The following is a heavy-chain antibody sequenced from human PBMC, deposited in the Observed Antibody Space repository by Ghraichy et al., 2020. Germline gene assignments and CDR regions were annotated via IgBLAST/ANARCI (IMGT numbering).Heavy chain of an antibody. Sequence: SETLSLTCTVSGGSISSYYWSWIRQPAGKGLEWIGRIYTSGSTNYNPSLKSRVTMSVDTSKNQFSLKLSSVTAADTAVYYCARDLVVVAAVSTNYGMDVWGQGTTVTVSS. CDR2: IYTSGST. D-gene: IGHD2-15*01. CDR1: GGSISSYY. V-gene: IGHV4-4*07. J-gene: IGHJ6*02. CDR3: ARDLVVVAAVSTNYGMDV.